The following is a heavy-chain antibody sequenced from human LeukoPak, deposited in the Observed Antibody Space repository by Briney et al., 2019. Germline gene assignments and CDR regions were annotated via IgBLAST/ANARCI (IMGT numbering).Heavy chain of an antibody. V-gene: IGHV3-23*01. Sequence: GGSLRLSCAASGFTFSSYAMSWVRQAPGKGLEWVSTISGNGGITYYADSVKGRFTISRDNSKNTLYLQMNSLRAEDTAVYYCARAYGHYYSYGMDVWGQGTTVTVSS. J-gene: IGHJ6*02. D-gene: IGHD4-17*01. CDR1: GFTFSSYA. CDR3: ARAYGHYYSYGMDV. CDR2: ISGNGGIT.